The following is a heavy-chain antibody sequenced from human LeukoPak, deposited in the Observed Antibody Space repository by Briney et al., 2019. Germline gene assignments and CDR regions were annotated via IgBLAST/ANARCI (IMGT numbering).Heavy chain of an antibody. J-gene: IGHJ5*02. V-gene: IGHV4-59*01. CDR1: GGSISSYY. D-gene: IGHD4/OR15-4a*01. CDR3: PREIHYGADRWFDP. CDR2: LYYSGST. Sequence: KSSETLSLTCTVSGGSISSYYWSWIRQPPGKGLEWIGYLYYSGSTNYNPSLRSRVTMSLDTSNNSFSLKLKSVTAADTAVYHCPREIHYGADRWFDPWGQGILVTFSS.